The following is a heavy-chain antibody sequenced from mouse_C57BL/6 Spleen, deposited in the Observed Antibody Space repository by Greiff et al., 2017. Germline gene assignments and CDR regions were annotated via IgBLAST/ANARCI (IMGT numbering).Heavy chain of an antibody. CDR1: GFTFSSYA. Sequence: EVMLVESGGGLVKPGGSLKLSCAASGFTFSSYAMSWVRQTPEKRLEWVATISDGGSYTYYPDNVKGRFTISRANAKNNLYLQMSHLKSEDTAMYYCARVEDFFDYWGQGTTLTGSS. V-gene: IGHV5-4*03. CDR3: ARVEDFFDY. J-gene: IGHJ2*01. CDR2: ISDGGSYT.